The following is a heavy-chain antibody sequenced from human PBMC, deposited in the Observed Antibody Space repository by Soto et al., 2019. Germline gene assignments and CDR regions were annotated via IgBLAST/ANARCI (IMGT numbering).Heavy chain of an antibody. CDR1: GYTFTSYA. CDR2: INAGNGNT. J-gene: IGHJ4*02. CDR3: AREGYDYVWGSYRYCLDY. Sequence: QVQLVQSGAEVKKPGASVKVSCKASGYTFTSYAMHWVRQAPGQRLEWMGWINAGNGNTKYSQKFQGRVTITRDTSVSTAYMELSSLRSEDTAVYYCAREGYDYVWGSYRYCLDYWGQGTLVTVSS. V-gene: IGHV1-3*01. D-gene: IGHD3-16*02.